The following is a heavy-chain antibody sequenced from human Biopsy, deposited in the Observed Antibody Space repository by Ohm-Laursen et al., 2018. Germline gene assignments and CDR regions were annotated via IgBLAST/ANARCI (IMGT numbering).Heavy chain of an antibody. CDR3: GRAVRNQLLTDP. CDR2: LNPVSGNS. V-gene: IGHV1-8*01. Sequence: SVKVSCKASGYTFTSYDITWVRQASGQGPEWIGWLNPVSGNSNFGQKFRGRVTVTSDTSISTAYMELSGLTSDDTATYYCGRAVRNQLLTDPWGQGTLVTVTA. CDR1: GYTFTSYD. D-gene: IGHD1-7*01. J-gene: IGHJ5*02.